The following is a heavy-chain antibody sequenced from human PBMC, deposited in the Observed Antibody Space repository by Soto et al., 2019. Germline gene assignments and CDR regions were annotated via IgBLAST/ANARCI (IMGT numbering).Heavy chain of an antibody. J-gene: IGHJ4*02. CDR3: ARGLISGSHYSGGWYYFDS. CDR1: GGSISSGDYY. CDR2: IYYSGST. Sequence: PSETLSLTCTVSGGSISSGDYYWSWIRQPPGKGLEWIGNIYYSGSTYYNPSLKSRVTISVDTSKSQFSLELSSVTAADTAVYYCARGLISGSHYSGGWYYFDSWGQGTQVTVSS. D-gene: IGHD1-26*01. V-gene: IGHV4-30-4*01.